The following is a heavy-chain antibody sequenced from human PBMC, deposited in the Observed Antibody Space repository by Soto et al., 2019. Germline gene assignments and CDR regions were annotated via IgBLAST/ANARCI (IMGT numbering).Heavy chain of an antibody. J-gene: IGHJ4*02. CDR3: ARHELKVTHSYDSSGFSLDY. V-gene: IGHV5-51*01. Sequence: GESLKISCKGSGYSFTSYWIGWVRQMPGKGLEWMGIIYPGDSDTRYSPSFQGQVTISADKSISTAYLQWSSLKASDTAMYYCARHELKVTHSYDSSGFSLDYWGQGTLVTVSS. CDR2: IYPGDSDT. D-gene: IGHD3-22*01. CDR1: GYSFTSYW.